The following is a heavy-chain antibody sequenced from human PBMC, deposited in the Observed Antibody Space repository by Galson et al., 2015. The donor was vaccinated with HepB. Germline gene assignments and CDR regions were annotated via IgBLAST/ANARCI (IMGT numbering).Heavy chain of an antibody. V-gene: IGHV1-69*13. D-gene: IGHD6-13*01. CDR3: AREGIAASTNPVEY. Sequence: VKVSCKASGGTFSTHAMSWVRKAPGQGLEWMGGITPMFGAAKYAQKFQGRATITADESTSTVYMELSSLRFEDTAVYYCAREGIAASTNPVEYWGQGTLATVSS. J-gene: IGHJ4*02. CDR2: ITPMFGAA. CDR1: GGTFSTHA.